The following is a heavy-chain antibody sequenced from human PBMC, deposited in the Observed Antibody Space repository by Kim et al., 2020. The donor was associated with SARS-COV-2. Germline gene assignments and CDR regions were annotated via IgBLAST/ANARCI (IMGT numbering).Heavy chain of an antibody. J-gene: IGHJ3*02. D-gene: IGHD3-16*01. CDR3: ARVGDNRWPAFDI. Sequence: ASVKVSCKTSGYSFTSYGISWVRRAPGQGLEWMGWISVYNYNTKYAEKLQDRVTMTADISADTVFMELRNLRSDDTAVYYCARVGDNRWPAFDIWGQGT. CDR2: ISVYNYNT. CDR1: GYSFTSYG. V-gene: IGHV1-18*01.